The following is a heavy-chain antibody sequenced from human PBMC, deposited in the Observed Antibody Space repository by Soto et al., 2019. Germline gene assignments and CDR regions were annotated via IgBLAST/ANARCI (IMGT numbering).Heavy chain of an antibody. V-gene: IGHV1-3*01. CDR1: GYTFTSYA. D-gene: IGHD3-10*01. Sequence: ASVKVSCKASGYTFTSYAMHWVRQAPGQRLEWMGWINAGNGNTKYSQKFQGRVTITRDTSASTAYMELSSLRSEDTAVYYCARDTLKGSGSYYYYYGMDVWGQGTTVTVSS. CDR2: INAGNGNT. J-gene: IGHJ6*02. CDR3: ARDTLKGSGSYYYYYGMDV.